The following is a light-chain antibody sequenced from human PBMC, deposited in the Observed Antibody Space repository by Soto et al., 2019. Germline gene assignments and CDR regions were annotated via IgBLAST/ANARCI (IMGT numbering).Light chain of an antibody. V-gene: IGKV3-15*01. CDR1: QSVGAN. Sequence: DIVMTQSPATLSVSPGERVTLPCRASQSVGANVAWYQQRPGQASRLLISGASTRATGIPARFSGSGSGTEFTLTISRVESEDFAVYHCQQYNAWPPLTFGGGTTVEIK. CDR2: GAS. J-gene: IGKJ4*01. CDR3: QQYNAWPPLT.